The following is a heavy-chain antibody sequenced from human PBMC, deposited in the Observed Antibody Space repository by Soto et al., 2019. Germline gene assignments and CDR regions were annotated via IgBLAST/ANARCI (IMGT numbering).Heavy chain of an antibody. CDR1: GFTLSSYE. Sequence: EVQLVESGGGLVQPGGSLRLSCAASGFTLSSYEMSWVRQAPGKGLEWVSYIHSSGTTMYYADSVKGRFTLSRDNAKNSLYLQMNSLGPEDTAIYYCVRFLGGSRDYWGQGTLVTVSS. V-gene: IGHV3-48*03. J-gene: IGHJ4*02. CDR3: VRFLGGSRDY. CDR2: IHSSGTTM. D-gene: IGHD3-3*01.